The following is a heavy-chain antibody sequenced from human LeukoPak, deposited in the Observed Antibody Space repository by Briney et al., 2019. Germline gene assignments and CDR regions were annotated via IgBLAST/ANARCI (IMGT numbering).Heavy chain of an antibody. CDR3: ARDSLPRGMDV. CDR2: IYSGNST. CDR1: GFTVSSNY. Sequence: GGSLRLSCAASGFTVSSNYMSWVRQAPGKGLEWVSVIYSGNSTYYADSVKGRFTISRDNSKNTLYLQMNSLRAEDTAVYYCARDSLPRGMDVWGQGTTVTVSS. J-gene: IGHJ6*02. V-gene: IGHV3-66*01.